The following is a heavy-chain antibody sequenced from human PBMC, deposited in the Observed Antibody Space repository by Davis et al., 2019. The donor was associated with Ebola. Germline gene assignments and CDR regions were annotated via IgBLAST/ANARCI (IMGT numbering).Heavy chain of an antibody. CDR3: ARGGSPAMFKGVYE. CDR2: IDYRGRS. D-gene: IGHD5/OR15-5a*01. Sequence: PGGSLRLSCTASGVSIITHYWSCIRQSPGKGLEWIGYIDYRGRSTYTPSLRSRITMSVDTSKNQFSLKLKSITAADTAVYYCARGGSPAMFKGVYEWGQGTLVTVAS. V-gene: IGHV4-59*11. CDR1: GVSIITHY. J-gene: IGHJ4*02.